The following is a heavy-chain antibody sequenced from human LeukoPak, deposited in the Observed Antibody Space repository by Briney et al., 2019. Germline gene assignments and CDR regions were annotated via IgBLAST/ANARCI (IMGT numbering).Heavy chain of an antibody. Sequence: GGSLRLSYAPSGFNFSTYIMNWLRQAAGKGLEWVSSISSSSRYKYFADFVRGRFTISRDNAKDSLYLQINSLRAENTAVYYCARGALFSMGGVVVAASMPSAFDIWGQGTVVTVSS. D-gene: IGHD2-2*01. V-gene: IGHV3-21*01. CDR2: ISSSSRYK. CDR1: GFNFSTYI. CDR3: ARGALFSMGGVVVAASMPSAFDI. J-gene: IGHJ3*02.